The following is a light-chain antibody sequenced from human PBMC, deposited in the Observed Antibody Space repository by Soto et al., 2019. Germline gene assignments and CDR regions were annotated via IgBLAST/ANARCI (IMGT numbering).Light chain of an antibody. CDR3: QQRSNWSRT. Sequence: EIVMTQSPASLSVSPGERATLSCRASQSVSSNLAWYQQKPGQAPRLLIYGTFIRATGIPARFSGSGSGTEFTLTISSLQSEDFAVYYCQQRSNWSRTFGQGTKVDIK. CDR1: QSVSSN. CDR2: GTF. V-gene: IGKV3-15*01. J-gene: IGKJ1*01.